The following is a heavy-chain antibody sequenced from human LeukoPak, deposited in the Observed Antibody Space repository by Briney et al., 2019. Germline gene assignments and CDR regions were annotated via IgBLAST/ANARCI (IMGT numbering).Heavy chain of an antibody. CDR3: ARHLLGDYGTFDI. Sequence: PSETLSLTCTVSGGSITTHYWSWIRQPAGREVEWIGRVYNTGSTKYNPSLESRVTMSVDTSSNRFSLRLRSVTAADTAVYYCARHLLGDYGTFDIWGQGAMVTLSS. CDR2: VYNTGST. J-gene: IGHJ3*02. D-gene: IGHD4-17*01. V-gene: IGHV4-4*07. CDR1: GGSITTHY.